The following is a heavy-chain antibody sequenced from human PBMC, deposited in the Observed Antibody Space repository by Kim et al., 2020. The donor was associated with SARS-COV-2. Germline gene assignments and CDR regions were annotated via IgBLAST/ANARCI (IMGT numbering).Heavy chain of an antibody. CDR3: SGDNYYNYWYNY. V-gene: IGHV3-53*01. Sequence: GGSLRLSCAASEFSVSTKTMTWVRQAPGKGLEWVSIIYRNGTTYYADSVKGRFTTSRDTSKNTLYLQMDNRRADDTAVYYYSGDNYYNYWYNYWGQGTLVTV. CDR2: IYRNGTT. D-gene: IGHD1-1*01. CDR1: EFSVSTKT. J-gene: IGHJ4*02.